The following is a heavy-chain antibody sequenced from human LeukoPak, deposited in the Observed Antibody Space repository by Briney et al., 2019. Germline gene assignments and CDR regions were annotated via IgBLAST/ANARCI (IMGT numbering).Heavy chain of an antibody. J-gene: IGHJ3*02. CDR3: ARDISSTGGFDI. CDR1: EFTFSSYW. Sequence: GGSLRLSCAASEFTFSSYWMSWVRQAPGKGLEWVANIKQDGSIKYYVDSVKGRFTISRDNAKNSLYLQMNSLRVEDTGVYHCARDISSTGGFDIWGQGTMVTVSS. D-gene: IGHD2-8*02. V-gene: IGHV3-7*01. CDR2: IKQDGSIK.